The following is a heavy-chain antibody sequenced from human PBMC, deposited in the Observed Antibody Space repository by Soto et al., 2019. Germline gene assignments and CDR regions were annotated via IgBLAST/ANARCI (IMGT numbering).Heavy chain of an antibody. J-gene: IGHJ4*02. CDR2: ISGSGGST. D-gene: IGHD1-26*01. CDR1: GFPFTSYA. Sequence: EVQLLESGGALVQPGGSLRLSCAASGFPFTSYAVSWVRQAPGKGLEWVSAISGSGGSTYYADSVKGRFTISRDNSKNTLYLQMNSLRAEDTAVYYCAKHRERDLLRVGFYSWGQGTLVTVSS. V-gene: IGHV3-23*01. CDR3: AKHRERDLLRVGFYS.